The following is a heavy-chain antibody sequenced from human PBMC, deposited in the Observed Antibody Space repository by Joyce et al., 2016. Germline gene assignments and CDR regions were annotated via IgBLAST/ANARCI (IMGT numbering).Heavy chain of an antibody. V-gene: IGHV4-39*01. J-gene: IGHJ1*01. CDR2: IYYSGAS. CDR3: ARQSSGWYTHFQH. CDR1: GGSISSSNYY. Sequence: QLQLQESGPGLVKPSETLSLTCIVPGGSISSSNYYWGWIRQPPGKGMEWIGNIYYSGASYYNPSLKSRVTISVATSKNQFSLKLISVTAADTSVYYCARQSSGWYTHFQHWGQGTLVTVSS. D-gene: IGHD6-19*01.